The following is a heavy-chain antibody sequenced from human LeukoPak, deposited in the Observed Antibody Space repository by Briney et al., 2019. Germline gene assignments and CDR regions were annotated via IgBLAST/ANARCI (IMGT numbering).Heavy chain of an antibody. CDR3: ARVRYSGYDYDTRYYFDY. CDR1: GGSFSGYC. D-gene: IGHD5-12*01. V-gene: IGHV4-34*01. J-gene: IGHJ4*02. Sequence: PSETLSLTCAVYGGSFSGYCWSWIRQPPGKGLEWIGEINHSGSTSYNPSLKSRVTISVDTSKNQFSLKLSSAAAADTAVYYCARVRYSGYDYDTRYYFDYWGQGTLVTVSS. CDR2: INHSGST.